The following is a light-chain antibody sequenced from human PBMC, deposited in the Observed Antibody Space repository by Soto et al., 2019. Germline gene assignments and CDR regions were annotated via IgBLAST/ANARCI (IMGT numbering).Light chain of an antibody. J-gene: IGKJ5*01. Sequence: PCGLTSPQRESATLSWRASQSVSSSYLAWYQQKPGQAPRLLIYGASSRATGIPDRFSGRGFGTDFTLTISSLQPEDFATYYCQQSFTSPSFGLGTR. CDR1: QSVSSSY. CDR2: GAS. V-gene: IGKV3-20*01. CDR3: QQSFTSPS.